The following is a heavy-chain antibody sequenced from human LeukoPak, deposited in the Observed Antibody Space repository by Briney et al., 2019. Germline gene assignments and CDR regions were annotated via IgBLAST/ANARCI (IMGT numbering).Heavy chain of an antibody. CDR2: IIPIFGTA. CDR1: GGTFSSYA. CDR3: ARDARVPYSSSWYDYFDY. D-gene: IGHD6-13*01. V-gene: IGHV1-69*13. J-gene: IGHJ4*02. Sequence: GASVKASCKASGGTFSSYAISWVRQAPGQGLEWMGGIIPIFGTANYAQKFQGRVTITADESTSTAYMELSSLRSEDTAVYYCARDARVPYSSSWYDYFDYWGQGTLVTVSS.